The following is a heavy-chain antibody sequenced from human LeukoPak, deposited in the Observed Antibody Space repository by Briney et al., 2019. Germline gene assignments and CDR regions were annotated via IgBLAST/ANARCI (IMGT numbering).Heavy chain of an antibody. J-gene: IGHJ4*02. CDR1: GCTFSNYA. CDR2: IRYDGSNK. Sequence: PGRSLRLSCAASGCTFSNYAMYWVPQAPGKGLEWVTFIRYDGSNKYYAESVKGRFTISRDNSKNTLYLQMNSLRAEDTAVYYCAKAIHSSSSGVVDYWGQGTLVTVSS. V-gene: IGHV3-30*02. D-gene: IGHD6-6*01. CDR3: AKAIHSSSSGVVDY.